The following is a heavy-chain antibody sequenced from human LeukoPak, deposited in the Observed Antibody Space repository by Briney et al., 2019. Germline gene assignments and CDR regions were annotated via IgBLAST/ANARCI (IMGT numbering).Heavy chain of an antibody. J-gene: IGHJ4*02. Sequence: GGSLRLPCAASGFTFSSYAMSWVRQAPGKGLEWVSAISGSGGSTYYADSVKGRFTISRDNSKNTLYLQMNSLRAEDTAVYYCAKAAYVNYDYVWGNPHYWGQGTLVTVSS. CDR2: ISGSGGST. CDR1: GFTFSSYA. D-gene: IGHD3-16*01. V-gene: IGHV3-23*01. CDR3: AKAAYVNYDYVWGNPHY.